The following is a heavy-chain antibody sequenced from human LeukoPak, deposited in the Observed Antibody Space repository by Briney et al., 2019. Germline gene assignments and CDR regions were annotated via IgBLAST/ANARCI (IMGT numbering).Heavy chain of an antibody. CDR1: GYTFTGYY. V-gene: IGHV1-2*02. Sequence: ASVKVSCKASGYTFTGYYMHWVRQAPGQELEWMGWINPDSGGTKYAQKFQGRVTMTRDMSISTVYMELSRLRSDDTAVYYCARDPSSSTGATHFDYWGQGTLVTVSS. CDR3: ARDPSSSTGATHFDY. CDR2: INPDSGGT. J-gene: IGHJ4*02. D-gene: IGHD1-26*01.